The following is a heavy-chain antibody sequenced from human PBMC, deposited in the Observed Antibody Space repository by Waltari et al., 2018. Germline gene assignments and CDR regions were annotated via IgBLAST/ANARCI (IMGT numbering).Heavy chain of an antibody. J-gene: IGHJ4*02. CDR3: ARQGPYFDY. CDR2: IYYSGST. V-gene: IGHV4-39*01. Sequence: QLQLQESGPGLVKPSETLSLTCTVSGGSISSSSYYWGWIRQPPGKGLEWIGSIYYSGSTYSHPSLKSRVTISVDTSKNQFSLKLSSVTAADTAVYYCARQGPYFDYWGQGTLVTVSS. CDR1: GGSISSSSYY.